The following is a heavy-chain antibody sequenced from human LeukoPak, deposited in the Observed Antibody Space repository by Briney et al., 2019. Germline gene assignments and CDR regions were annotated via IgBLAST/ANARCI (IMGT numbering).Heavy chain of an antibody. CDR1: EFMFSTYW. CDR3: ARCRPDWGMDV. J-gene: IGHJ6*03. CDR2: INQDGREK. V-gene: IGHV3-7*01. D-gene: IGHD3-16*01. Sequence: GGSLRLSCVASEFMFSTYWMSWVRQAPGKGLEWVATINQDGREKYYVDSVKGRFTISRDNAKNSLYLQMNSLRAEDTAVYYCARCRPDWGMDVWGKGTTVTVSS.